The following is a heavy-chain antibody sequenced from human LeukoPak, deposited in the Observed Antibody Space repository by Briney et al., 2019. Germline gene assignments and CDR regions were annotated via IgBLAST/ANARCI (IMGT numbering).Heavy chain of an antibody. D-gene: IGHD6-19*01. CDR1: GFTFSNYA. V-gene: IGHV3-23*01. CDR3: ARESFRALAGYLDY. Sequence: GGSLRLSCAASGFTFSNYAMSWVRQAARMGLQWISGISGSGDTTYYADSEKGRFTISRDNSRNTLFLQLYSLRVDDTAVYFCARESFRALAGYLDYWGQGSLVIVSS. J-gene: IGHJ4*02. CDR2: ISGSGDTT.